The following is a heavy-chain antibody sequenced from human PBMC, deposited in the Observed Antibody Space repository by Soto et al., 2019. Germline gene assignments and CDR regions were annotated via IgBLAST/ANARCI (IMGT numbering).Heavy chain of an antibody. Sequence: EVQLVESGGGLVQPGGSLKLSCAASGFTFSGSAMHWVRQASGKGLEWVGRIRSKANSYATAYAASVKGRFTISRDDSKNTAYLQMNSLKTEDTAVYYCPSVTGVDTAMFMTVGWFDPWGQGTLVTVSS. CDR1: GFTFSGSA. D-gene: IGHD5-18*01. CDR2: IRSKANSYAT. J-gene: IGHJ5*02. V-gene: IGHV3-73*02. CDR3: PSVTGVDTAMFMTVGWFDP.